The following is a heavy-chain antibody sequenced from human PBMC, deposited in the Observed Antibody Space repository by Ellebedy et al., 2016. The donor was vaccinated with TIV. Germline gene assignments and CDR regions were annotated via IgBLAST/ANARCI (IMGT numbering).Heavy chain of an antibody. J-gene: IGHJ4*02. CDR3: ARDPSSNYYDSSGYDTRDYYFDY. Sequence: ASVKVSCKASGYTFNSYYFHWVRQAPGQGPEWMGIINPNDGSTNYAQKFQGRVTMTRDRSTSTLYLELSSLRSEDTAVYYCARDPSSNYYDSSGYDTRDYYFDYWGQGTLVTVSS. CDR1: GYTFNSYY. D-gene: IGHD3-22*01. V-gene: IGHV1-46*02. CDR2: INPNDGST.